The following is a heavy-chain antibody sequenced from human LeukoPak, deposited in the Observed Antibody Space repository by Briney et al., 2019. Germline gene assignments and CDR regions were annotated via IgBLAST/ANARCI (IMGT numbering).Heavy chain of an antibody. CDR3: ASQVSHIGDY. CDR1: GGTFSSYA. V-gene: IGHV1-69*13. Sequence: SVKVSCKASGGTFSSYANSWVRQAPGQGLEWMGGIIPIFGTANYAQKFQGRVTITADESTSTAYMELSSLRSEDTAVYYCASQVSHIGDYWGQGTLVTVSS. J-gene: IGHJ4*02. D-gene: IGHD3-10*01. CDR2: IIPIFGTA.